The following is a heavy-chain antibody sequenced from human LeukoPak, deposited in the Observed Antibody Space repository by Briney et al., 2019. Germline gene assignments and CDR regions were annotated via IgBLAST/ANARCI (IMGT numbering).Heavy chain of an antibody. CDR3: ARDSGWEVVLYASEI. CDR2: INPKSGGT. V-gene: IGHV1-2*04. J-gene: IGHJ3*02. CDR1: GYTFTGYH. D-gene: IGHD1-26*01. Sequence: ASVKASCKASGYTFTGYHIHWVRQAPGQGLEWMGWINPKSGGTNYAQKFEGWVTMTRDTSMSTVYMELSRLKSDDTAVYYCARDSGWEVVLYASEIWGQGTMVTVSS.